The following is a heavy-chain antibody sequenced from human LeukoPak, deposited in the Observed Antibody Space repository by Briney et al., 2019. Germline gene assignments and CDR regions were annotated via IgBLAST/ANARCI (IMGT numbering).Heavy chain of an antibody. Sequence: SETLSLTCAVYGGSFSGYYWSWIRQPPGKGLEWIGEINHSGNTNNSPTLKSRVTMSVDTSKNQFSLNLSSVTAADTAVYYCARGYAKVAAVRGSIITGAIYFDSWGQGTLVTVSS. CDR1: GGSFSGYY. CDR2: INHSGNT. CDR3: ARGYAKVAAVRGSIITGAIYFDS. J-gene: IGHJ4*02. D-gene: IGHD3-10*01. V-gene: IGHV4-34*01.